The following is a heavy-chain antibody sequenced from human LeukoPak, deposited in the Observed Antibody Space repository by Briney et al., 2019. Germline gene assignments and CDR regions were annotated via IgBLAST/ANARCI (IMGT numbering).Heavy chain of an antibody. CDR1: GFTFSSYA. J-gene: IGHJ4*02. CDR3: AKASWVSSADAVL. CDR2: LRGDGET. Sequence: PGGSLTLSCVASGFTFSSYAMSWVRQAPARGLEWVSSLRGDGETFYADSVKGRFTLSRDHSRNTVYLHLNNLRVEDTAVYYCAKASWVSSADAVLWGQGTVVTV. D-gene: IGHD3-16*01. V-gene: IGHV3-23*01.